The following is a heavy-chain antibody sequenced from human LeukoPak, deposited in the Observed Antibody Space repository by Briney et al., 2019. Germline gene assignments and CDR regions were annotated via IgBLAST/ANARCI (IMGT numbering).Heavy chain of an antibody. D-gene: IGHD1-26*01. CDR1: GYTFTGYY. CDR2: INPNSGGT. J-gene: IGHJ4*02. Sequence: ASVKVSCKASGYTFTGYYMHWVRQAPGQGLEWMGWINPNSGGTNYAQKFQGRVTMTRDTSISTAYMELSRLRSDDTAVYYCARWSGSYKSFDYWGQGTLVTVSS. CDR3: ARWSGSYKSFDY. V-gene: IGHV1-2*02.